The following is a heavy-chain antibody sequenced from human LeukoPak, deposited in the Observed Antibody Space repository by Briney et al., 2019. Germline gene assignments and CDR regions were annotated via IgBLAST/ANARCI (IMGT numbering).Heavy chain of an antibody. CDR2: IIPIFGTA. J-gene: IGHJ6*03. D-gene: IGHD4-17*01. Sequence: ASVKVSCKASGGTFSSYAISWVRQAPGQGLEWMGGIIPIFGTANYAQKFQGRVTITADESTSTAYMELSSLRSEDKAVYYCARSSYGDYGEEYMDVWGKGTTVTVSS. V-gene: IGHV1-69*13. CDR1: GGTFSSYA. CDR3: ARSSYGDYGEEYMDV.